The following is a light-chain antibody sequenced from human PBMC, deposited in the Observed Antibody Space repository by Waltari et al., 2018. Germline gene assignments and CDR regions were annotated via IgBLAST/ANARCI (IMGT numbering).Light chain of an antibody. J-gene: IGLJ2*01. V-gene: IGLV2-8*01. CDR1: SSDVGGYNY. Sequence: QSALTQPPSASGSPGQSVPISCTGSSSDVGGYNYVSWSQQYPGKAPKLMIYDVNKRPSGVPDRFSGSKSGNTASLTVSGLQTDDEADYYCSSYGGSDNLVFGGGTKLTVL. CDR2: DVN. CDR3: SSYGGSDNLV.